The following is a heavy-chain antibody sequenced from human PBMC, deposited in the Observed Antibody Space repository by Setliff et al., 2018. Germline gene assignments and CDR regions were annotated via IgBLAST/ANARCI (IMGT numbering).Heavy chain of an antibody. J-gene: IGHJ3*02. D-gene: IGHD3-22*01. V-gene: IGHV4-34*01. CDR1: GGSFSGYY. CDR2: INHSGST. Sequence: SETLSLTCAVYGGSFSGYYWSWMRQPPGKGLEWIGEINHSGSTNYNPSLKSRVTTSVDTSKNQFSLNLTSVTAADTAVYYCARRGDINGYYYHEDAFDIWGQGTMVTV. CDR3: ARRGDINGYYYHEDAFDI.